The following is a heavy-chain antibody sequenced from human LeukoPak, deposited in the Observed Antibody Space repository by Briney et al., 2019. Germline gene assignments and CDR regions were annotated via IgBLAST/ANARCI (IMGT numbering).Heavy chain of an antibody. V-gene: IGHV3-11*01. J-gene: IGHJ4*02. CDR2: ISSSGRDI. D-gene: IGHD3-10*01. Sequence: PGGSLRLSCAASGFTFSDFYMDWIRQAPGKVLEWVAHISSSGRDIHYLDSVKGRFTISRDNAKNSLYLQMNSLRVEDTAVYYCASGVILSLFDYWGQGNLVTVSS. CDR3: ASGVILSLFDY. CDR1: GFTFSDFY.